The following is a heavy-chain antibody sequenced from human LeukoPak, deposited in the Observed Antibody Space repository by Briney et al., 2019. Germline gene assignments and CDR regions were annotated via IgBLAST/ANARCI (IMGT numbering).Heavy chain of an antibody. J-gene: IGHJ5*02. D-gene: IGHD4-17*01. CDR2: ISTYNGNT. CDR3: ARVNGDYGLSDDP. CDR1: GYTFTNYG. Sequence: ASVKVSCKASGYTFTNYGVTWVRQAPGQGLEWMGWISTYNGNTNYAQKLQGRVTMTTDTSTSTAYMELRSLRSDDTAVYYCARVNGDYGLSDDPWGQGTLVTVSS. V-gene: IGHV1-18*01.